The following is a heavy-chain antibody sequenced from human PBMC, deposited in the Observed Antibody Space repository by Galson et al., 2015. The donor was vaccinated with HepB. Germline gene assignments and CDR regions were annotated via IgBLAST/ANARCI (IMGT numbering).Heavy chain of an antibody. V-gene: IGHV3-30*18. J-gene: IGHJ4*02. Sequence: SLRLSCAASGFTFSSYGMHWVRQAPGKGLEWVAVISYDGSNKYYADSVKGRFTISRDNSKNTLYLQMNSLRAEDTAVYYCAKEIAAAGTGVLGYWAQGTLVTVSS. CDR1: GFTFSSYG. CDR2: ISYDGSNK. D-gene: IGHD6-13*01. CDR3: AKEIAAAGTGVLGY.